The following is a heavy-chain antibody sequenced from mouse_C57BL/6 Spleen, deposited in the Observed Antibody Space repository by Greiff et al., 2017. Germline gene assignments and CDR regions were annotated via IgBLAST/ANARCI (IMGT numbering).Heavy chain of an antibody. V-gene: IGHV1-15*01. CDR2: IDPETGGT. Sequence: QVQLQQSGAELVRPGASVTLSCKASGYTFTDYEMHWVKQTPVHGLEWIGAIDPETGGTAYNQKFKGKAILTADKSSSKAYMELRSLTSEDSDVYYSTRYGDYDGWFAYWGQGTLVTVSA. CDR1: GYTFTDYE. CDR3: TRYGDYDGWFAY. D-gene: IGHD2-4*01. J-gene: IGHJ3*01.